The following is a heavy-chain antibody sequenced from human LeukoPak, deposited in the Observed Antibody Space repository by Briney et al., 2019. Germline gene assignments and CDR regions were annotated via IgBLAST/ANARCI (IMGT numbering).Heavy chain of an antibody. D-gene: IGHD3-10*01. J-gene: IGHJ4*02. V-gene: IGHV4-59*01. CDR2: IYYSGST. CDR1: GGSISSYY. CDR3: AREVVRGHYFDY. Sequence: SETLSLTCTVSGGSISSYYWSWIRQPPGKGLEWMGYIYYSGSTNYNPSLKSRVTISRDTSKNQFSLKLSSVTAADTAVYYCAREVVRGHYFDYWGQGTLVTVSS.